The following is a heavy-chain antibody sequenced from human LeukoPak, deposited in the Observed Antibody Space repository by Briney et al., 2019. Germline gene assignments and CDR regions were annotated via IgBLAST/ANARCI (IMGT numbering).Heavy chain of an antibody. D-gene: IGHD5-24*01. CDR3: AKDQGRDGYNCIDY. CDR2: ISGSGGST. CDR1: GFTFSSYA. V-gene: IGHV3-23*01. J-gene: IGHJ4*02. Sequence: GGSLRLSCAASGFTFSSYAMSWARQAPGKGLEWVSAISGSGGSTYYAGSVKGRFTISRDNSKNTLYLQMNSLRAEDTAVYYCAKDQGRDGYNCIDYWGQGTLDTVSS.